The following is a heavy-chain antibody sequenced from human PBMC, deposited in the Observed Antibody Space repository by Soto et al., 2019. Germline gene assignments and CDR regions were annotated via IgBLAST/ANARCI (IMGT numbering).Heavy chain of an antibody. CDR2: INHSGST. Sequence: PSETLSLTCAVYGGSFSGYYWSWIRQPPGKGLEWIGEINHSGSTNYNPSLKSRVTISVDTSKNQFSLKLSSVTAADTAVYYCARGGIAVASDYWGQGTLVTVS. CDR1: GGSFSGYY. D-gene: IGHD6-19*01. J-gene: IGHJ4*02. CDR3: ARGGIAVASDY. V-gene: IGHV4-34*01.